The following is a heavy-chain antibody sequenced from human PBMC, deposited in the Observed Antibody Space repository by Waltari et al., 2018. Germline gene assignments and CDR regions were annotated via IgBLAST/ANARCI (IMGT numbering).Heavy chain of an antibody. V-gene: IGHV4-38-2*01. Sequence: QVQLQESGPGLVKPSETLSLTCAVSGYSISSGYYWGWIRQPPGKGLEWFGSMYHSGSTYYNPSLKSRVTISVDTSKNQFSLKLSSVTAADTAVYYCARHRPYSSPPDYWGQGTLVTVSS. CDR3: ARHRPYSSPPDY. D-gene: IGHD6-19*01. CDR1: GYSISSGYY. J-gene: IGHJ4*02. CDR2: MYHSGST.